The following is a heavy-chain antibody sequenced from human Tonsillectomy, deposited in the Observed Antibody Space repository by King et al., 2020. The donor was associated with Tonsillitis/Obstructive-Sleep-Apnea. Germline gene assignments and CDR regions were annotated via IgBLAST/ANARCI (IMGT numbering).Heavy chain of an antibody. J-gene: IGHJ6*03. V-gene: IGHV1-18*01. CDR3: ARVTPYCSSTPCSMDYYYYSMDV. Sequence: QLVQSGAEVKKPGASVKVSCKASGYTFTSYGISWVRQAPGQGLEWMGWISAYNGNTNYAQKLQGRVTMTTDTSTSTAYMELRSLRSDDTAVYYGARVTPYCSSTPCSMDYYYYSMDVWGKGTTVTVSS. CDR1: GYTFTSYG. D-gene: IGHD2-2*01. CDR2: ISAYNGNT.